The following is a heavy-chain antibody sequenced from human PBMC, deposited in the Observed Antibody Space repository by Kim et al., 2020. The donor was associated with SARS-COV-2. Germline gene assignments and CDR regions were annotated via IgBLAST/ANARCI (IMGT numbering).Heavy chain of an antibody. J-gene: IGHJ4*02. D-gene: IGHD2-15*01. CDR1: GGSITSGGYY. CDR2: IYYSGST. V-gene: IGHV4-31*03. CDR3: ARGVRRWELLRCFDY. Sequence: SETLSLTCTVSGGSITSGGYYWSWIRQHPGKGLEWIGYIYYSGSTYYNPSLKSRITISVDTSKNQFSLKLSSVTAADTAVYYCARGVRRWELLRCFDYWGQGTLVTVSS.